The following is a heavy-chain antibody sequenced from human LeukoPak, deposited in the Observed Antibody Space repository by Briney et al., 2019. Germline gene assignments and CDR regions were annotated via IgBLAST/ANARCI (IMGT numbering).Heavy chain of an antibody. CDR3: AREGPLDY. CDR1: GFTFSSYN. V-gene: IGHV3-48*01. Sequence: GGPLRLSCAASGFTFSSYNMNWVRQAPGRGLEWVSYISSSNSTIYYADSVKGRFTISRDNAKNSLYLQMNSLRAEDTAVYYCAREGPLDYWGQGTLVTVSS. CDR2: ISSSNSTI. J-gene: IGHJ4*02.